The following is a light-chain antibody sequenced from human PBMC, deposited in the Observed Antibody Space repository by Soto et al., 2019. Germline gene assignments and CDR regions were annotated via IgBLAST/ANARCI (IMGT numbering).Light chain of an antibody. Sequence: DIQMTQFHSTLSASVGDRVTITCRASQTTNTWLAWYQQKPGTAPKLLIYDASSLEGGVPSRFSASGSGTEFTLTISSLQPDDLATYYCQQYISYPYTFGQGTKVDIK. CDR2: DAS. CDR3: QQYISYPYT. CDR1: QTTNTW. V-gene: IGKV1-5*01. J-gene: IGKJ2*01.